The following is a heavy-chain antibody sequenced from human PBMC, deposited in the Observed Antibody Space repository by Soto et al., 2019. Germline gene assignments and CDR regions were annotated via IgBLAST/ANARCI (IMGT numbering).Heavy chain of an antibody. CDR3: ARAKAPLYSSSWYWFDP. CDR1: GGSISSYY. V-gene: IGHV4-59*08. J-gene: IGHJ5*02. Sequence: QVQLQESGPGLVKPSETLSLTCTVSGGSISSYYWSWIRQPPGKALEWIGYIYYSGSTNYNPSLKSRVTISVDTSKNQFSLKLSSVTAADTAVYYCARAKAPLYSSSWYWFDPWGQGTLVTVSS. CDR2: IYYSGST. D-gene: IGHD6-13*01.